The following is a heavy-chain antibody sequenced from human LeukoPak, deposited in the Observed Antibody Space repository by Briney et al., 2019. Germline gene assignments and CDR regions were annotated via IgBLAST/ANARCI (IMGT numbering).Heavy chain of an antibody. CDR3: ARLKEHYYDSSGPNYFDY. CDR1: GGSISSGGHY. V-gene: IGHV4-31*03. CDR2: IYYSGST. D-gene: IGHD3-22*01. J-gene: IGHJ4*02. Sequence: SETLSLTCTVSGGSISSGGHYWSWIRQHPGKGLEWIGYIYYSGSTYYNPSLKSRVTISVDTSKNQFSLKLSSVTAADTAVYYCARLKEHYYDSSGPNYFDYWGQGTLVTVSS.